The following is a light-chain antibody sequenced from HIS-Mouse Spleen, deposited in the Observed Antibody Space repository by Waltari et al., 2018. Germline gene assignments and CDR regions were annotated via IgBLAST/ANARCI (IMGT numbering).Light chain of an antibody. CDR3: AAWDDSLSGWV. J-gene: IGLJ3*02. V-gene: IGLV1-47*01. CDR2: RNN. Sequence: QSVLTQPPSASGTPGPRVPISCSGRSSNIGSNYVYWYQQLPGKAPKLLIYRNNQRPSGVPDRFSGSKSGTSASLAISGLRSEDEADYYCAAWDDSLSGWVFGGGTKLTVL. CDR1: SSNIGSNY.